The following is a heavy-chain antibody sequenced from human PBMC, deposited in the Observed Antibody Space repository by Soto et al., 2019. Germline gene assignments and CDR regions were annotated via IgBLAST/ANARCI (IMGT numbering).Heavy chain of an antibody. V-gene: IGHV5-51*01. CDR2: IYPGDSDT. CDR3: ARRVRRITIFGVVITPYAFDI. Sequence: PGESLKISCKGSGYSFTSYWIGWVRQMPGKGLEWMGIIYPGDSDTRYSPSFQGQVTISADKSISTAYLQWSSLKASDTAMYYCARRVRRITIFGVVITPYAFDIWGQGTMVTVSS. D-gene: IGHD3-3*01. CDR1: GYSFTSYW. J-gene: IGHJ3*02.